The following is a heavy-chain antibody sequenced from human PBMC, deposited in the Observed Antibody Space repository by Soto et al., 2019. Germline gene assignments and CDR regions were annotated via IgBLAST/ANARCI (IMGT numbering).Heavy chain of an antibody. D-gene: IGHD3-3*01. CDR3: TKVGGLYDFWSGPLHFDL. J-gene: IGHJ4*02. CDR2: ISWNSDSI. Sequence: EGQLVESGGGFVQPGRSLRLSCVGSGFIFDDFALHWVRQAPGKGLEWVSGISWNSDSIGYADAVKGRFTISRDNAKNSLYLQMNSLRVEDTALYYCTKVGGLYDFWSGPLHFDLWGQGTLVTVSS. V-gene: IGHV3-9*01. CDR1: GFIFDDFA.